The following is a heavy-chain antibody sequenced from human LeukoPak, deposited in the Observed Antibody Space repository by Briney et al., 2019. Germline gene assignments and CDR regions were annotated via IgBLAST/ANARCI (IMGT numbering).Heavy chain of an antibody. CDR2: INHSGST. Sequence: SETLSLTCAVYGGSFSGYYYSWIRQPPGKGLEWIGEINHSGSTNYNPSLKSRVTISVDTSKNQFSLKLSSVTAADTAVYYCATGGYYDSSGYHDAFDIWGQGTMVTVSS. CDR3: ATGGYYDSSGYHDAFDI. CDR1: GGSFSGYY. V-gene: IGHV4-34*01. J-gene: IGHJ3*02. D-gene: IGHD3-22*01.